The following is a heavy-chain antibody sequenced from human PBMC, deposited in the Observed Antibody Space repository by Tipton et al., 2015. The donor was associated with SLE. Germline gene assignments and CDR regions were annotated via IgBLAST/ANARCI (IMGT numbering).Heavy chain of an antibody. J-gene: IGHJ4*02. CDR1: GFTFDDYA. CDR2: ISWNSGSI. D-gene: IGHD3-10*01. V-gene: IGHV3-9*01. CDR3: ARGGYYGSGSYYY. Sequence: SLRLSCAASGFTFDDYAMHWVRQAPGKGLEWVSGISWNSGSIGYADSVKGRFTISRDNAKNSLYLQMSSLRAEDTAVYYCARGGYYGSGSYYYWGQGTLVTVSS.